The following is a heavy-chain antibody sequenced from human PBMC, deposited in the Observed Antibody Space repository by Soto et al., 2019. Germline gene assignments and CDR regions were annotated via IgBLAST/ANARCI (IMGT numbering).Heavy chain of an antibody. J-gene: IGHJ6*02. V-gene: IGHV1-69*06. CDR2: IIPIFGTA. Sequence: SVKVSCEASGGTFSSYAISWVRQAPGQGLEGMGGIIPIFGTANYAQKFQGRVTITADKSTSTAYMELSSLRSEDTAVYYCARERDFWSGYYYGMDVWGPGTPMTVYS. CDR1: GGTFSSYA. CDR3: ARERDFWSGYYYGMDV. D-gene: IGHD3-3*01.